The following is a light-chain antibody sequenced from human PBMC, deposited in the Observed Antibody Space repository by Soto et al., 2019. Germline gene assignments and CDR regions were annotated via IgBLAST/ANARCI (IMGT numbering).Light chain of an antibody. CDR2: DAS. CDR1: QSVGSY. Sequence: EIVLTQSPATLSLSPGERATLSCRASQSVGSYLAWYQQKSGQSPRLLIYDASNRASGVPARFSGSGSGTDFTLTISSLEPEDFAVYYCPQRSDWPRTFGQGTKVDI. J-gene: IGKJ1*01. V-gene: IGKV3-11*01. CDR3: PQRSDWPRT.